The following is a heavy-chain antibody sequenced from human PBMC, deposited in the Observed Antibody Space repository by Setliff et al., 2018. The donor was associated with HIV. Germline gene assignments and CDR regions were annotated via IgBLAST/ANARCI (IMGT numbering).Heavy chain of an antibody. J-gene: IGHJ1*01. CDR2: IYRSGST. V-gene: IGHV4-38-2*01. CDR1: DYSITSGYY. CDR3: ATQGLTVPIPGGYFQH. D-gene: IGHD2-21*02. Sequence: SETLSLTCEISDYSITSGYYWGWIRQPPGKGLEWIGSIYRSGSTYDNPSLKSRVTISFDTSKNQLSLILTSVTAADTAVYYCATQGLTVPIPGGYFQHWGPGILVTVSS.